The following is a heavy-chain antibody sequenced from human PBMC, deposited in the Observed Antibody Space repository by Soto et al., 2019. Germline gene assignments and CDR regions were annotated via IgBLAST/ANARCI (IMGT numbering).Heavy chain of an antibody. J-gene: IGHJ4*02. CDR1: GDTFTRYY. Sequence: ASVKVSCKLSGDTFTRYYIHWVRQAPGQGLEWMGRINCNSGDTKYAQSFQGRVTMTRDTSINTAYMDLTRLRSDDTAVYYCARGGGSSFFDYWGQGVLVTVSS. CDR2: INCNSGDT. V-gene: IGHV1-2*06. D-gene: IGHD2-2*01. CDR3: ARGGGSSFFDY.